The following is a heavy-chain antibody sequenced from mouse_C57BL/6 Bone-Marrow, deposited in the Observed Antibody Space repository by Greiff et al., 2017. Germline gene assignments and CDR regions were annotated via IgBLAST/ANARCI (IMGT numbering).Heavy chain of an antibody. CDR3: ARCYCGAY. J-gene: IGHJ3*01. Sequence: VKLMESGAELARPGASVKLSCKASGYTFTSYGISWVKQRTGQGLEWIGEIYPRSGNTYYNEKFKGKATLTADKSSSTAYVELRSLTSEDSAVYFCARCYCGAYWDQGTLVTVSA. V-gene: IGHV1-81*01. CDR1: GYTFTSYG. D-gene: IGHD1-1*01. CDR2: IYPRSGNT.